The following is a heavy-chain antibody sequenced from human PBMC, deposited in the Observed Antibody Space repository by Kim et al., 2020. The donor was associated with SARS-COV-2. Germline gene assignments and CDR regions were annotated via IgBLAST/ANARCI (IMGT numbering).Heavy chain of an antibody. CDR3: ARGPLLWFGEISWFDP. V-gene: IGHV4-34*01. Sequence: CLKSRVTISVDTSKNQFSLRLSSVTAADTAVYYCARGPLLWFGEISWFDPWGQGTLVTVSS. D-gene: IGHD3-10*01. J-gene: IGHJ5*02.